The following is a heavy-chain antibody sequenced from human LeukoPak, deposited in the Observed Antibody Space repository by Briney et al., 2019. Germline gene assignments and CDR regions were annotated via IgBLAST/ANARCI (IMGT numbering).Heavy chain of an antibody. Sequence: PSETLSLSCAVYGGSFSGYYWSWIRQPPGKGLEWIGEINHSGSTNYNPSLKSRVTISVDTSKNQFSLKLSSVTAADTAVYYCARGTIWFGEDDAFDIWGQGTMVTVSS. CDR1: GGSFSGYY. J-gene: IGHJ3*02. V-gene: IGHV4-34*01. CDR2: INHSGST. CDR3: ARGTIWFGEDDAFDI. D-gene: IGHD3-10*01.